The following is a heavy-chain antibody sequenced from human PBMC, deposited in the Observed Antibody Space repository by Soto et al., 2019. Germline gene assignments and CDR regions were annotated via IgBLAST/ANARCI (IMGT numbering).Heavy chain of an antibody. CDR2: IWYDGSNK. J-gene: IGHJ3*02. CDR1: GFTFSSYG. D-gene: IGHD4-17*01. CDR3: ARGDLYGDFNAFDI. V-gene: IGHV3-33*01. Sequence: GGSLRLSCAASGFTFSSYGMHWVRQAPGKGLEWVAVIWYDGSNKYYADSVKGRFTISRDNSKNTLYLQMNSLRAEDTAVYYCARGDLYGDFNAFDIWGQGTMVTLSS.